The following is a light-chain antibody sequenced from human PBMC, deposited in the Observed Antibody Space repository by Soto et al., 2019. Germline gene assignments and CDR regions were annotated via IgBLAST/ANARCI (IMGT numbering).Light chain of an antibody. CDR1: SSDVGSYNL. Sequence: QSALTQPASVSGSPGQSITISCTGTSSDVGSYNLVSWYQQHPGKAPKLMIYEGSKRPSGVSNRCSGSKSGNTASLTISGLQAEDEADYYCCSYAGSSTWVFGGGTQLTV. V-gene: IGLV2-23*01. CDR3: CSYAGSSTWV. CDR2: EGS. J-gene: IGLJ3*02.